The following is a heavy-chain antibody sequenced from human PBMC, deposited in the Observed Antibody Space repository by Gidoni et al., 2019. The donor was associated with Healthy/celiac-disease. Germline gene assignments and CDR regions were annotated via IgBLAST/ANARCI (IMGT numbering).Heavy chain of an antibody. D-gene: IGHD5-12*01. J-gene: IGHJ4*02. CDR2: ISSSGSPI. V-gene: IGHV3-11*01. Sequence: QVHLVASGGGLVNPGVSLRLSCAASGFTFTDYYMSWIRQAPGQGLEWVSYISSSGSPISYADSVKGRFTSSRDNAKNSLYLKMNSLRAEDTAVYYCARVSKWRPMATMEKPVPAYFDYWGQGTLVTVSS. CDR1: GFTFTDYY. CDR3: ARVSKWRPMATMEKPVPAYFDY.